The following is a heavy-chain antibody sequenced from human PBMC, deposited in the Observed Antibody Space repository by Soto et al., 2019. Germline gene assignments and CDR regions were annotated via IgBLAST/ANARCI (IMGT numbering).Heavy chain of an antibody. D-gene: IGHD3-10*01. CDR1: GGSISSGDYC. CDR3: ARAPLLGLFDY. V-gene: IGHV4-30-4*01. CDR2: ICYSGST. Sequence: SETLSLTCTVSGGSISSGDYCWSWIRQPPGKGLEWIGYICYSGSTYYNPSLKSRVIISVDTSKNQFSLKLSSVTAADTAVYYCARAPLLGLFDYGGKGTLVTVSS. J-gene: IGHJ4*02.